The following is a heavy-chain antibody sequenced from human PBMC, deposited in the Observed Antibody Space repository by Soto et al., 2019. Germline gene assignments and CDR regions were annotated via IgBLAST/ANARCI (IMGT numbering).Heavy chain of an antibody. CDR2: INHSGST. Sequence: PSETLSLTCAVYGGSFSGYYWSWIRQPPGKGLEWIGEINHSGSTNYNPSLKSRVTISVDTSKNQFSLKLSSVTAADTAVYYCARGVANSSGWYFSLGPYYYGMDVWGQGTTVPVSS. D-gene: IGHD6-13*01. CDR3: ARGVANSSGWYFSLGPYYYGMDV. V-gene: IGHV4-34*01. J-gene: IGHJ6*02. CDR1: GGSFSGYY.